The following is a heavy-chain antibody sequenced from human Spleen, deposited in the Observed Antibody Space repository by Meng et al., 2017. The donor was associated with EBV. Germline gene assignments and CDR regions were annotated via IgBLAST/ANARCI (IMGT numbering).Heavy chain of an antibody. CDR2: IYWDNDE. Sequence: QITLEESGPPLVKPTQTLTLTCTFSGFSLSTTAVRVGWLRQPPGKALEWLALIYWDNDERYSPSLKSRLTITKDTSKNQVVLTMTNMDPVDTATYYCAHRPPWEWHFDYWGQGTLVTVSS. CDR3: AHRPPWEWHFDY. J-gene: IGHJ4*02. V-gene: IGHV2-5*02. D-gene: IGHD3-3*01. CDR1: GFSLSTTAVR.